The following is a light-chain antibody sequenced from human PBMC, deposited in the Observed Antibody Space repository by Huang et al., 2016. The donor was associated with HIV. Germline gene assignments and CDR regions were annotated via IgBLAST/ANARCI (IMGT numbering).Light chain of an antibody. CDR3: QQYNSYSQLT. Sequence: DIQMTQSPSTLSASVGDRVTITCRASQSISSWLAWYQQKPWKAPKLLIYKASSLESGGPSRFSGSGSGTEFTLTISSLQPDDFATYYCQQYNSYSQLTFGGGTKVEIK. J-gene: IGKJ4*01. CDR1: QSISSW. CDR2: KAS. V-gene: IGKV1-5*03.